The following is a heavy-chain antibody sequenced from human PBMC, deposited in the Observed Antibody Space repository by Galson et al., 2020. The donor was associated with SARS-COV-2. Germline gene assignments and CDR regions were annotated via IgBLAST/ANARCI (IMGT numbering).Heavy chain of an antibody. V-gene: IGHV3-74*01. CDR2: INSDGSST. Sequence: GGSLRLSCAASGFTFSSYWMHWVRQAPGKGLVWVSRINSDGSSTSYADSVKGRFTISRDNAKNTLYLQMNSLRAEDTAVYYCAREVAAAGTYFASWGQGTLVTVSS. J-gene: IGHJ4*02. CDR3: AREVAAAGTYFAS. CDR1: GFTFSSYW. D-gene: IGHD6-13*01.